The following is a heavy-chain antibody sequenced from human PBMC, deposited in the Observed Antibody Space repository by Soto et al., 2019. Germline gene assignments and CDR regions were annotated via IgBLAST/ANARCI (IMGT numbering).Heavy chain of an antibody. J-gene: IGHJ5*01. D-gene: IGHD5-18*01. CDR2: ISYSGTT. CDR1: GDSLSSNNNY. CDR3: ARGRGYSYGLDS. Sequence: PSETLSLTCTFSGDSLSSNNNYWSWIRQPPGEGLEWIGFISYSGTTSYSPSLKSRVAISLDTSKNQFSLSLSSVTAADTAVYYCARGRGYSYGLDSWGQGTLVTVSS. V-gene: IGHV4-30-4*01.